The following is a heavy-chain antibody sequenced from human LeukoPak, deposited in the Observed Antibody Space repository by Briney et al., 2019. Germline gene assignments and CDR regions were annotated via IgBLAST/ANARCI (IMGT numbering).Heavy chain of an antibody. Sequence: ASMKVSCKASGYTFTSYGISWVRQAPGQGLEWMGWISAYNGNTNYAQKLQGRVTMTTDTSTSTAYMELRSLRSDDTAVYYCAGSSSWYSPFDYWGQGTLVTVSS. CDR1: GYTFTSYG. V-gene: IGHV1-18*01. CDR3: AGSSSWYSPFDY. D-gene: IGHD6-13*01. CDR2: ISAYNGNT. J-gene: IGHJ4*02.